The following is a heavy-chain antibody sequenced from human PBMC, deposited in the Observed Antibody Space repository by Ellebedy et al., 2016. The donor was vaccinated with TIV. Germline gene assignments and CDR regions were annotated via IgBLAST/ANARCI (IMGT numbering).Heavy chain of an antibody. V-gene: IGHV3-7*03. CDR2: IQQDGSV. D-gene: IGHD2/OR15-2a*01. J-gene: IGHJ2*01. CDR1: GFALSNYR. CDR3: ARAVSSSWYFDL. Sequence: GESLKISCAAAGFALSNYRMSWVRQAPGKGLEWVANIQQDGSVDSVEGRFIISRDNAKNSLYLRINSPRAEDTAVYYCARAVSSSWYFDLWGRGTLVTVSS.